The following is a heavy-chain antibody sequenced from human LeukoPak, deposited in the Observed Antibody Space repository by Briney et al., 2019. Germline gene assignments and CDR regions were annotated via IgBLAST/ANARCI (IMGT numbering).Heavy chain of an antibody. D-gene: IGHD6-13*01. Sequence: GGSLRLSCAASGFTFSSYSMDWVRQAPGKGLEWVSSISSSSSYIYYADPVKGRFTISRDNAKNSLYLQMNSLRAEDTAVYYCAREGTSSSWYGDYWGQGTLVTISS. J-gene: IGHJ4*02. CDR1: GFTFSSYS. CDR3: AREGTSSSWYGDY. V-gene: IGHV3-21*01. CDR2: ISSSSSYI.